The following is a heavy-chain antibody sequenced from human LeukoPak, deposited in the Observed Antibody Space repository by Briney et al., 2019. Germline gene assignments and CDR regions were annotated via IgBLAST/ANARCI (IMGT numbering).Heavy chain of an antibody. D-gene: IGHD3-9*01. J-gene: IGHJ4*02. CDR1: GGSISSYY. Sequence: SETLSLTCTVSGGSISSYYWSWIRQPPGKGLEWIGNIYYSGNTNYNPSLKSRVTISVDASKNRFSLKLSSVSAADTAMYYCARHRYVDWLSPFDYWGQGTLVTVSS. CDR2: IYYSGNT. CDR3: ARHRYVDWLSPFDY. V-gene: IGHV4-59*08.